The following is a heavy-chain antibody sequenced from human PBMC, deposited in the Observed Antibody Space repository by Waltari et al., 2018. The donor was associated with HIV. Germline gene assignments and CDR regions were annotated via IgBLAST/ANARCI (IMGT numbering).Heavy chain of an antibody. CDR3: TTDGGRITIFGVVPYDAFDI. J-gene: IGHJ3*02. V-gene: IGHV3-15*01. CDR2: IKSKTDGGTT. D-gene: IGHD3-3*01. Sequence: GLEWVGRIKSKTDGGTTDYAAPVKGRFTISRDDSKNTLYLQMNSLKTEDTAVYYCTTDGGRITIFGVVPYDAFDIWGQGTMVTVSS.